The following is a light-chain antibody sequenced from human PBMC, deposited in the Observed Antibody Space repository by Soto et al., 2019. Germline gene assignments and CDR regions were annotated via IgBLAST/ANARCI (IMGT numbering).Light chain of an antibody. CDR2: SAS. Sequence: DLQMTQSPSSLSASIGDRVTITCRASQGISTYLGWYQQKPGKVPKSLIYSASNLQSGVPSRFSASGSGTEFTLTITDMQPDDFATYYCQQYYRYPWMFGQGTKVEIK. J-gene: IGKJ1*01. CDR3: QQYYRYPWM. V-gene: IGKV1-16*01. CDR1: QGISTY.